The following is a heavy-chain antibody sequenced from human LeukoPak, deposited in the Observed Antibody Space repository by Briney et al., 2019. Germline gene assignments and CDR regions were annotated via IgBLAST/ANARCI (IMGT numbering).Heavy chain of an antibody. J-gene: IGHJ4*02. CDR3: ARGDYGDYGFFDY. Sequence: GGSLRLSCAASGFTFSSYSINWVRQAPGKGLEWVSYISSSFSTVYYADSVKGRFTISRDNAKNSLYLQMNSLRAEDTAVYYCARGDYGDYGFFDYWGQGTLVTVSS. CDR2: ISSSFSTV. CDR1: GFTFSSYS. D-gene: IGHD4-17*01. V-gene: IGHV3-48*01.